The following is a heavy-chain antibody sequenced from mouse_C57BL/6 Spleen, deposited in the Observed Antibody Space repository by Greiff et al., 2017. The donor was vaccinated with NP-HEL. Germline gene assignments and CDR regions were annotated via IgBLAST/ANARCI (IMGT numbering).Heavy chain of an antibody. Sequence: EVKLQESGPGLVKPSQSLSLTCSVTGYSITSGYYWNWIRQFPGNKLEWMGYISYDGSNNYNPSLKNRISITRDTSKNQFFLKLNSVTTEDTATYYCAATVVPHYYAMDYWGQGTSVTVSS. J-gene: IGHJ4*01. V-gene: IGHV3-6*01. CDR3: AATVVPHYYAMDY. CDR2: ISYDGSN. D-gene: IGHD1-1*01. CDR1: GYSITSGYY.